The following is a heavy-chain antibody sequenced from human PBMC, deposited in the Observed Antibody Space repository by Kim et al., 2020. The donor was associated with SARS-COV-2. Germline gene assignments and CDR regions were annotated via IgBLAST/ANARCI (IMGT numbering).Heavy chain of an antibody. CDR1: GYSFTSYW. CDR3: ARVSVLLSGGSSYVWFAP. J-gene: IGHJ5*02. CDR2: IYPSDSYT. D-gene: IGHD2-15*01. Sequence: GESLKISCKGSGYSFTSYWIRWVRQMPGKGLEWMGMIYPSDSYTNYSPSFQGHVTISADKSISTAYLQWSSLKASDTAMYYCARVSVLLSGGSSYVWFAPSGEGALVSVSS. V-gene: IGHV5-10-1*01.